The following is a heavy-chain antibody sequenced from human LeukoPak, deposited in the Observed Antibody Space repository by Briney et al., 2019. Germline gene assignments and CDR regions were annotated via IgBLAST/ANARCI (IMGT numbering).Heavy chain of an antibody. CDR1: GFTFSSYA. D-gene: IGHD6-19*01. CDR3: AKILDTRLVEYYFDY. CDR2: ISGSGGST. Sequence: PGGSLRLSCAASGFTFSSYAMSWVRQAPGKGLEWVSAISGSGGSTYYADSVKGRFTISRDNSKNTLYLQMNSLRAEDAAVYYCAKILDTRLVEYYFDYWGQGTLVTVSS. J-gene: IGHJ4*02. V-gene: IGHV3-23*01.